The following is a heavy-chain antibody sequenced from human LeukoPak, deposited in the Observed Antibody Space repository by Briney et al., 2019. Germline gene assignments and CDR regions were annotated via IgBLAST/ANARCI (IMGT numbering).Heavy chain of an antibody. CDR2: ISAYNGNT. CDR1: NYTFSTYA. J-gene: IGHJ4*02. D-gene: IGHD3-22*01. CDR3: AKVTGAAGQYYDSDPYYPGFDH. Sequence: ASVKVSCKASNYTFSTYAITWVRQAPGRGLEWMGWISAYNGNTNYARRLQARLTMTTDTSTSTAYLELRSLRSDDTAVYYCAKVTGAAGQYYDSDPYYPGFDHWGQGTLVTVAS. V-gene: IGHV1-18*01.